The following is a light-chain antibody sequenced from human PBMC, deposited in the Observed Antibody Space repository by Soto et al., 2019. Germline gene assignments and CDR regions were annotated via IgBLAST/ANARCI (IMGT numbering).Light chain of an antibody. Sequence: EIVLTQSPGTLSLSPGERATLSCTASQSVSSTFLAWYQQKPGQAPRLLIYGASSRATGIPDRFSGSGSGTAFTLTISRLEPEDFAVYYCQQYGNSPFTFGPGTKVDVK. V-gene: IGKV3-20*01. CDR1: QSVSSTF. CDR2: GAS. CDR3: QQYGNSPFT. J-gene: IGKJ3*01.